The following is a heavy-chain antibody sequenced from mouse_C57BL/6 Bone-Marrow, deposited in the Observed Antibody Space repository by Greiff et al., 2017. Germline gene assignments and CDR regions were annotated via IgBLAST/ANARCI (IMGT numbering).Heavy chain of an antibody. J-gene: IGHJ1*03. Sequence: EVKLQESGPGMVKPSQSLSLTCTVTGYSITRGYDWHWIRHFPGNKLEWMGYISYSGSTNYNPSLKSRISITHDTSKNHFFLKLNSVTTEDTATYYCAREDYYGSSIWYFDVWGTGTTVTVSS. D-gene: IGHD1-1*01. CDR1: GYSITRGYD. V-gene: IGHV3-1*01. CDR2: ISYSGST. CDR3: AREDYYGSSIWYFDV.